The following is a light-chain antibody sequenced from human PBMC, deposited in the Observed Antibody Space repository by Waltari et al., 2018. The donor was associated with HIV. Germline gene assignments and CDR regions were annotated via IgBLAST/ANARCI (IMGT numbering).Light chain of an antibody. CDR3: CSYAGIWGV. CDR1: SSDVGAYKY. Sequence: QSALTQPRSVSGSPGQSVTISCTGTSSDVGAYKYVSWYQKHPGKAPKLMIYDVNKRPSGVPDRFSGSKSGNTASLNISGLQAEDESDYYCCSYAGIWGVFGTGTKVTVL. V-gene: IGLV2-11*01. CDR2: DVN. J-gene: IGLJ1*01.